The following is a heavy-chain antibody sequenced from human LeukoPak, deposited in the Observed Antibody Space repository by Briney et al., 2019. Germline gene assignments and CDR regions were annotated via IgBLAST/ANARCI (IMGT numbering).Heavy chain of an antibody. V-gene: IGHV4-59*08. J-gene: IGHJ5*02. D-gene: IGHD2-15*01. Sequence: SETLSLTCTVSGGSISSYYWSWIRQPPGKGLEWIGYIYYSGSTNYNPSLKSRVTISVDTSKNQFSLKLSSVTAADTAVYYCARGQTYCSGGSCTLGWFDPWGQGTLVTVSS. CDR3: ARGQTYCSGGSCTLGWFDP. CDR2: IYYSGST. CDR1: GGSISSYY.